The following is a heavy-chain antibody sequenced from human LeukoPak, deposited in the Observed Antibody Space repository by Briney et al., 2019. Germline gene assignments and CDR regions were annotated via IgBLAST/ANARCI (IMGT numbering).Heavy chain of an antibody. CDR1: GFTFSSYG. J-gene: IGHJ4*02. D-gene: IGHD5-12*01. CDR2: IWYDGSNK. CDR3: ARGGYSGYDFFYYFDY. Sequence: PGGSLRLSCAASGFTFSSYGVHWVRQAPGKGLEWVAVIWYDGSNKYYADSVKGRFTISRDNSKNTLYLQMNSLRAEDTAVYYCARGGYSGYDFFYYFDYWGQGTLVTVSS. V-gene: IGHV3-33*01.